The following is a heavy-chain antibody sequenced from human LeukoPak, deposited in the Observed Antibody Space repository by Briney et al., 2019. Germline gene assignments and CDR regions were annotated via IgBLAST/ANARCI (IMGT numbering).Heavy chain of an antibody. V-gene: IGHV3-11*04. CDR1: GFTFSDYY. CDR3: ARMKFLEWLIHKYYFYY. J-gene: IGHJ4*02. D-gene: IGHD3-3*01. Sequence: PGGSLRLSCAASGFTFSDYYMSWIRQAPGKGLEWVSYISSSGSTIYYADSVKGRFTISRDNAKNSLYLQLNSLRAEDTAVYYCARMKFLEWLIHKYYFYYWGQGTLVTVSS. CDR2: ISSSGSTI.